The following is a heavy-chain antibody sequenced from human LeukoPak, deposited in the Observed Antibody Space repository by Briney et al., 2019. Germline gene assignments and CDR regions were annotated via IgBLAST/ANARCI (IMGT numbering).Heavy chain of an antibody. CDR2: INTDGSTT. J-gene: IGHJ5*02. CDR1: GFTFSNYW. CDR3: AKLSYYDSSGYFS. V-gene: IGHV3-74*01. Sequence: GGSLRLSCAASGFTFSNYWIHWVRQAPGKGLVWVSRINTDGSTTTYADSVKGRFSISRDNAKNTVYLQMNNLRAEDTAVYYCAKLSYYDSSGYFSWGQGTLVTVSS. D-gene: IGHD3-22*01.